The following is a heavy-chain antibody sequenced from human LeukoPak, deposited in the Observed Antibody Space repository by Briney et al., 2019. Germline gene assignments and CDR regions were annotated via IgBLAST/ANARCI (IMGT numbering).Heavy chain of an antibody. V-gene: IGHV6-1*01. CDR1: GDSVSGNSVT. J-gene: IGHJ5*02. Sequence: SQTLSLTCAISGDSVSGNSVTWNWIRHSPSRGFEGLGRTYYRSTWYNDYAVSVRGRITVNPDTPKNQLSLHLNTVTPEDTAVYYCARRLTQYDCFDPWGQGILVTVSS. CDR3: ARRLTQYDCFDP. CDR2: TYYRSTWYN. D-gene: IGHD2-2*01.